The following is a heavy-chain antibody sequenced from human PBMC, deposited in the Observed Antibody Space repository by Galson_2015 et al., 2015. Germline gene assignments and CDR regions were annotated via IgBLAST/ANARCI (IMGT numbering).Heavy chain of an antibody. CDR2: ISYDGSNK. CDR3: AKDSGRYYDFWSGYYTGYFDY. V-gene: IGHV3-30*04. J-gene: IGHJ4*02. Sequence: SCAASGFTFGDYAMSWVRQAPGKGLEWVAVISYDGSNKYYADSVKGRFTISRDNSKNTLYLQMNSLRAEDTAVYYCAKDSGRYYDFWSGYYTGYFDYWGQGALVTVSS. D-gene: IGHD3-3*01. CDR1: GFTFGDYA.